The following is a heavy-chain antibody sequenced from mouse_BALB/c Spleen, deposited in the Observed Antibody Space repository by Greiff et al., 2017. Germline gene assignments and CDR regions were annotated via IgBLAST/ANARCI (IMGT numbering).Heavy chain of an antibody. CDR2: ISSGGST. CDR1: GFTFSSYA. D-gene: IGHD1-2*01. V-gene: IGHV5-6-5*01. Sequence: EVHLVESGGGLVKPGGSLKLSCAASGFTFSSYAMSWVRQTPEKRLEWVASISSGGSTYYPDSVKGRFTISRDNARNILYLQMSSLRSEDTAMYYCARGEFITTAFAYWGQGTLVTVSA. CDR3: ARGEFITTAFAY. J-gene: IGHJ3*01.